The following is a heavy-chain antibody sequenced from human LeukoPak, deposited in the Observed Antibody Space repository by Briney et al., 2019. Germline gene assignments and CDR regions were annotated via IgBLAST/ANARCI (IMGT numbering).Heavy chain of an antibody. V-gene: IGHV4-4*07. CDR3: ARTLAGRHFDY. CDR1: GDSISTYY. J-gene: IGHJ4*02. CDR2: VYFTGSA. D-gene: IGHD6-19*01. Sequence: SETLSLTCTVSGDSISTYYWSWIRQPAGRGLEWIGRVYFTGSANYNPSLNSRVTMSIDTSKNQFSLYLSSVTAADTAVYYCARTLAGRHFDYWGQGALVTVS.